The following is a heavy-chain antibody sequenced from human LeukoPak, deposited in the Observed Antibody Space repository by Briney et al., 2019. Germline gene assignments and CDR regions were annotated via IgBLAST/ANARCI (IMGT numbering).Heavy chain of an antibody. CDR2: IYTSGNT. CDR1: GGSISSYS. V-gene: IGHV4-4*07. J-gene: IGHJ5*02. CDR3: ARGGAVVNWWFDP. D-gene: IGHD6-19*01. Sequence: SETLSLTCTVSGGSISSYSWSWIRHPAGKGRDWIGLIYTSGNTNYNPSLKSRATTSVDTSKNQFSLKLTSVTAADTAVYYCARGGAVVNWWFDPWGQGTLVTVSS.